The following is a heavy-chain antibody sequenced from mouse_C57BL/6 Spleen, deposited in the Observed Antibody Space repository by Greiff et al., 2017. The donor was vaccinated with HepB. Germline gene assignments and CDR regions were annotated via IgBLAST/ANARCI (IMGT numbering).Heavy chain of an antibody. CDR3: ARHYYGSSHLYFDV. CDR1: GYTFTSYW. D-gene: IGHD1-1*01. V-gene: IGHV1-52*01. Sequence: QVQLQQPGAELVRPGSSVKLSCKASGYTFTSYWMHWVKQRPIQGLEWIGNIDTSDSETHYNQKFKDKATLTVDKSSSTAYMQLSSLTSEDSAVYYCARHYYGSSHLYFDVWGTGTTVTVSS. J-gene: IGHJ1*03. CDR2: IDTSDSET.